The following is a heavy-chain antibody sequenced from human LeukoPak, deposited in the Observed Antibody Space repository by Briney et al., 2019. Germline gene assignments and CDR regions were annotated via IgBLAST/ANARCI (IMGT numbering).Heavy chain of an antibody. CDR1: GFTFSSYG. J-gene: IGHJ4*02. D-gene: IGHD4-23*01. Sequence: PGRSLRLSCAASGFTFSSYGMHWVRQAPGKGLEWVAVISYDGSNKYYADSVKGRFTISRDNSKNTLYLQMNSLRAEDTAVYYCARCPRWAHFDYWGQGTLVTVSS. CDR2: ISYDGSNK. CDR3: ARCPRWAHFDY. V-gene: IGHV3-30*03.